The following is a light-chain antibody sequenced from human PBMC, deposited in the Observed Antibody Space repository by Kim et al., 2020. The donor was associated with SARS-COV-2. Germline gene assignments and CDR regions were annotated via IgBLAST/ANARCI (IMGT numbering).Light chain of an antibody. V-gene: IGKV3-20*01. CDR1: QSITSTY. Sequence: EIVLTQSPGTLSLSPGETATLSCRASQSITSTYLAWYQQTPGQAPRLLIHGASTRAAGIPDRFSGSGSGTEFTLTISRLEPEDFAVYYCQQYGGSPASPTFGGATKVDIK. CDR3: QQYGGSPASPT. CDR2: GAS. J-gene: IGKJ4*01.